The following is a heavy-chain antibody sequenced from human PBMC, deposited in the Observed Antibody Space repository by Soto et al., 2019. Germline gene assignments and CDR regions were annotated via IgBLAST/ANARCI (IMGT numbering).Heavy chain of an antibody. Sequence: QVQLVQSGAEVKKPGSSVKVSCKASGGTFSSYAISWVRQAPGQGLEWMGGIIPIFGTANYAQKFQGSVTITADESTSTAYMELSSLRSEDTAVYYCARGSPETGTRYYYFDYWGQGTLVTVSS. CDR1: GGTFSSYA. CDR3: ARGSPETGTRYYYFDY. V-gene: IGHV1-69*01. D-gene: IGHD1-1*01. J-gene: IGHJ4*02. CDR2: IIPIFGTA.